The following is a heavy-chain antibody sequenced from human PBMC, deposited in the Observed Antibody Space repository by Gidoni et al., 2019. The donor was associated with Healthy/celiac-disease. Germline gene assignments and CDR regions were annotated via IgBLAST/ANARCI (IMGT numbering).Heavy chain of an antibody. J-gene: IGHJ4*02. Sequence: QVQLVQSGAEVKKPGSAVKVSCNASGGTFSSYAISWVRQAPGQGLEWMGGIIPIFGTANYAQKFQGRVTITADESTSTAYMELSSLRSEDTAVYYCARDDGIPGIFDHWGQGTLDTVSS. CDR1: GGTFSSYA. CDR2: IIPIFGTA. D-gene: IGHD5-18*01. CDR3: ARDDGIPGIFDH. V-gene: IGHV1-69*01.